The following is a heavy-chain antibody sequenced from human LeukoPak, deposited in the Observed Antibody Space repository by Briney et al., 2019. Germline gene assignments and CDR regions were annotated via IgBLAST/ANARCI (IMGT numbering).Heavy chain of an antibody. J-gene: IGHJ5*02. V-gene: IGHV1-2*06. Sequence: ASVKVSCKASGYTFTGYYTHWVRQAPGQGLEWMGRINPNSGGTNYAQKFQGRVTMTRDTSISTAYMELSRLRSDDTAVYYCARGHCSSTSCYSVQPAFDPWGQGTLVTVSS. CDR3: ARGHCSSTSCYSVQPAFDP. CDR1: GYTFTGYY. D-gene: IGHD2-2*01. CDR2: INPNSGGT.